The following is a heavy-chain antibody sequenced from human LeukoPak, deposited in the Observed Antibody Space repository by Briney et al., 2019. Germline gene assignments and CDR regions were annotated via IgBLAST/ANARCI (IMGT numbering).Heavy chain of an antibody. D-gene: IGHD1-7*01. CDR3: ARAGGTGSTRKYFDY. CDR2: FNWNGGST. Sequence: GGALRLSFAASGFTFYDFCLSWGRPASGEGPGGGSAFNWNGGSTGYGDSVKGRFTISRDNAKNSPYLQMNSLRVEDTALYYCARAGGTGSTRKYFDYWGQGTLVTVSS. V-gene: IGHV3-20*03. J-gene: IGHJ4*02. CDR1: GFTFYDFC.